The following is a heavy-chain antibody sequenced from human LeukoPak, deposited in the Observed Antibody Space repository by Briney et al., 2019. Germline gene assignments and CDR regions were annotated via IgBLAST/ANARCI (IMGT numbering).Heavy chain of an antibody. CDR3: AKDDYYDTSGYRD. D-gene: IGHD3-22*01. CDR1: GFTFDDYG. J-gene: IGHJ4*02. CDR2: INWNGGST. V-gene: IGHV3-20*04. Sequence: GGSLRLSCAASGFTFDDYGMSWVRQAPGKGLEWVSGINWNGGSTGYADSVKGRFTISRDNSKNTLYLQMNSLRAEDTAVYYCAKDDYYDTSGYRDWGQGTLVTVSS.